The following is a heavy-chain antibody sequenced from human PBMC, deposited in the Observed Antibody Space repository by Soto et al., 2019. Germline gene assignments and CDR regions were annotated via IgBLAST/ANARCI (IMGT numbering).Heavy chain of an antibody. CDR1: GYTFTSYG. J-gene: IGHJ4*02. V-gene: IGHV1-18*01. Sequence: QVQLVQSGAEVKKPGASVKVSCKASGYTFTSYGISWVRQAPGQGLEWMGWISAYNGNTNYAQKLQGRVTMTPDTSTSTAYMELRSLRSDDTAVYYCARDSIPHCSGGSCYSDYWGQGTLVTVSS. D-gene: IGHD2-15*01. CDR2: ISAYNGNT. CDR3: ARDSIPHCSGGSCYSDY.